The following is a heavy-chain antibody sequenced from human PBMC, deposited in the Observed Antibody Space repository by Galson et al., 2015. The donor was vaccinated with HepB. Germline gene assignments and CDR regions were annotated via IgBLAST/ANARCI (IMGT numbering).Heavy chain of an antibody. V-gene: IGHV3-11*06. CDR1: GFTFSDYY. J-gene: IGHJ4*02. CDR3: ARVADSDYGDHAHFDS. CDR2: ISSSTIYT. D-gene: IGHD4-17*01. Sequence: SLRLSCAASGFTFSDYYMSWIRQAPGKGLEWLSYISSSTIYTNYADSVKGRFTISRDNVKNSMYLQMNGLRAEDTAVYYCARVADSDYGDHAHFDSWGLGTLVTVSS.